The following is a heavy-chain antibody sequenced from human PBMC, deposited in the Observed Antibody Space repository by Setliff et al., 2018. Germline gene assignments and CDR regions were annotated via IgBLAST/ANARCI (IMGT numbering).Heavy chain of an antibody. Sequence: GASVKVSCKASGYIFSDHYMHWVRQAPGKGLEWMGWIIPILGIANYAQKFQGRVTIIADKSTSTAYMELSSLRSEDTAVYYCARELLGRSFDIWGQGTMVTVSS. CDR3: ARELLGRSFDI. V-gene: IGHV1-69*10. D-gene: IGHD3-10*01. J-gene: IGHJ3*02. CDR2: IIPILGIA. CDR1: GYIFSDHY.